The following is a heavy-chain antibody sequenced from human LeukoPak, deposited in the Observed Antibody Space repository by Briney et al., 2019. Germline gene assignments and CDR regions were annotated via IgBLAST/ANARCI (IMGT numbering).Heavy chain of an antibody. CDR1: GGSISSGGYS. Sequence: SETLSLTCAVSGGSISSGGYSWSWIRQPPGKGLEWIGYIYHSGSTYYNPSLKSRVTMSVDRSKNQFSLKLSSVTAADTAVYYCAREDDYYYGMDVWGQGTTVTVSS. J-gene: IGHJ6*02. V-gene: IGHV4-30-2*01. CDR2: IYHSGST. CDR3: AREDDYYYGMDV.